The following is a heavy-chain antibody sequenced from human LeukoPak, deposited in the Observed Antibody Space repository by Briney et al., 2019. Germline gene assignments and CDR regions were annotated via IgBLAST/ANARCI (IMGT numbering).Heavy chain of an antibody. CDR2: IKQDGSEK. V-gene: IGHV3-7*01. Sequence: QSGGSLRLSCAASGFTFGSYWMTWVRQAPGKGLEWVANIKQDGSEKSYVDSVKGRFTISRDNARNSLFLQMNSPRAEDTAVYYCARIHYYGSGSPLGFFDYWGQGTLVTVSS. CDR3: ARIHYYGSGSPLGFFDY. CDR1: GFTFGSYW. D-gene: IGHD3-10*01. J-gene: IGHJ4*02.